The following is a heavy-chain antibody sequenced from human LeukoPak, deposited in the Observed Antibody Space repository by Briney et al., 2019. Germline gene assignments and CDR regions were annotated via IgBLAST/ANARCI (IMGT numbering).Heavy chain of an antibody. J-gene: IGHJ6*03. V-gene: IGHV4-38-2*02. Sequence: SETLSLTCTVSGYSISSGYYWGWIRQPPGKGLEWIGSIYHSGSTYYNPSLKSRVTISVDTSKNQFSLKLSSVSAADTAVYYCARVVPPTPYYMDVWGKGTTVTVSS. CDR1: GYSISSGYY. CDR3: ARVVPPTPYYMDV. D-gene: IGHD4/OR15-4a*01. CDR2: IYHSGST.